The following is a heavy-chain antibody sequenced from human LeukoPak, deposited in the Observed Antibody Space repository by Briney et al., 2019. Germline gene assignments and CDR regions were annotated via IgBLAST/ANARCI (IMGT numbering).Heavy chain of an antibody. CDR1: GFTFSSYG. CDR2: ISYDGSNK. Sequence: GGSLRLSCAASGFTFSSYGMHWVRQAPGKGLEWVAVISYDGSNKYYADSVKGRFTISRDNSKNKLYLQMNSLRAEDTAVYYCAKDRGHEGLLWFGDPTYYFDYWGQGTLVTVSS. D-gene: IGHD3-10*01. J-gene: IGHJ4*02. CDR3: AKDRGHEGLLWFGDPTYYFDY. V-gene: IGHV3-30*18.